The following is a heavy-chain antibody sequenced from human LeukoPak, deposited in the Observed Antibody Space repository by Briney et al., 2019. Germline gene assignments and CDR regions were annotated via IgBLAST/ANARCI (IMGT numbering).Heavy chain of an antibody. CDR1: GFTFSDFA. CDR3: AKDLNSGDGKWEFDP. D-gene: IGHD4-17*01. CDR2: IYASGRAT. Sequence: PGGSLRLSCSASGFTFSDFAMAWVRQAPGKGLEGVSGIYASGRATHYADSVKGRFTISRDNPKNTLYLQMNSLRGDDTAVYFCAKDLNSGDGKWEFDPWGQGTLVTVT. V-gene: IGHV3-23*05. J-gene: IGHJ5*02.